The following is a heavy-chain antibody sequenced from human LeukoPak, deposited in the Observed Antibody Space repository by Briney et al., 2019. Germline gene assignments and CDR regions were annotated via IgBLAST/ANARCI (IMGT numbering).Heavy chain of an antibody. J-gene: IGHJ4*02. CDR2: IYYSGST. V-gene: IGHV4-39*01. CDR1: GGSISSSSYY. Sequence: SETLSLTCTVSGGSISSSSYYWGWIRQPPGKGLEWIGSIYYSGSTYYDPSLKSRVTISVDTSKNQFSLKLSSVTAADTAVYYCARRGRFLEWLGDYWGQGTLVTVSS. CDR3: ARRGRFLEWLGDY. D-gene: IGHD3-3*01.